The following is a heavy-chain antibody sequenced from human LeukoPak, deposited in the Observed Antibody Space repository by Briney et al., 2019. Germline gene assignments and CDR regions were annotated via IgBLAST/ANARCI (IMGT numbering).Heavy chain of an antibody. D-gene: IGHD6-13*01. CDR1: GITFSSYA. Sequence: GGSLRLSCAASGITFSSYAMSWVRQAPGKGLEWVSSISGSGGSTYYADSVKGRFTISRDNSKNTLYLQMNSLRAEDTAVYYCAKGSSIAVAGSFDYWGQGTLVTVSS. V-gene: IGHV3-23*01. J-gene: IGHJ4*02. CDR2: ISGSGGST. CDR3: AKGSSIAVAGSFDY.